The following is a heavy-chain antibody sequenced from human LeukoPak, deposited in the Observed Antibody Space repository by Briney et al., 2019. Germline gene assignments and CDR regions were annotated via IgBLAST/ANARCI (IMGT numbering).Heavy chain of an antibody. J-gene: IGHJ6*02. V-gene: IGHV3-30*02. CDR3: AKVLGSDYYYGMDV. CDR1: GFTFSSYG. CDR2: IRFDGSNK. Sequence: GGSLRLSCAASGFTFSSYGMHWVRQAPGKGLEWVTFIRFDGSNKYYADSVKGRFTISRDNSKNTLFLQMNSLRAEDTGVYCCAKVLGSDYYYGMDVWGQGTTVTVSS. D-gene: IGHD3-10*01.